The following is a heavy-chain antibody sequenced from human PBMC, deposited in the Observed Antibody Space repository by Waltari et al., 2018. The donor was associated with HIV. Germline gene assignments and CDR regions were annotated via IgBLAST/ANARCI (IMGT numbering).Heavy chain of an antibody. D-gene: IGHD5-12*01. CDR3: ARGGGYSSSYYFDY. CDR1: GFTSSSYA. J-gene: IGHJ4*02. CDR2: ISYDGSNK. V-gene: IGHV3-30-3*01. Sequence: QVQLVESGGGVVQPGRSLRLSCAASGFTSSSYAMHWVRQAPGKGLESVGVISYDGSNKNYADSVKGRFTISRNNSKNTLYLQMNSLRAEDTAVYYCARGGGYSSSYYFDYWGQGTLVTVSS.